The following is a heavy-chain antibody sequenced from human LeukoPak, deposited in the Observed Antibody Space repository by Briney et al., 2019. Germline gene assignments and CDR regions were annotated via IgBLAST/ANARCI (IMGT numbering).Heavy chain of an antibody. CDR3: ARDRVAATAFDY. CDR1: GYSISSGYY. J-gene: IGHJ4*02. Sequence: PSETLSLTCTVSGYSISSGYYWGWIRQPPGKGLEWIGSIYHSGSTYYNPSLKSRVTISVDTSKNQFSLKLSSVTAADTAVYYCARDRVAATAFDYWDQGTLVTVSS. CDR2: IYHSGST. D-gene: IGHD2-15*01. V-gene: IGHV4-38-2*02.